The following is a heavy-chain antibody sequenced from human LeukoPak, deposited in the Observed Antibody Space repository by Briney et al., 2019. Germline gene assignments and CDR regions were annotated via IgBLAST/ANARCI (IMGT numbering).Heavy chain of an antibody. J-gene: IGHJ3*02. Sequence: GESLKISCKGSGCSFTSYWIGWVRRMPGKGLEWLGIIYPGDSDTRYSPSFQGQVTISADKSISTAYLQWSSLKAADTAMYYCARPNVGDGYNSDAFDIWGQGTMVTVSS. V-gene: IGHV5-51*01. CDR3: ARPNVGDGYNSDAFDI. CDR2: IYPGDSDT. D-gene: IGHD5-24*01. CDR1: GCSFTSYW.